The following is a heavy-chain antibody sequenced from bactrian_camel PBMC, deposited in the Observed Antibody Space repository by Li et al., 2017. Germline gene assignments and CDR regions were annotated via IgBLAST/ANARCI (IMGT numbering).Heavy chain of an antibody. CDR1: DDPASMYYLDDTYC. Sequence: LVESGGGSVQAGGSLRLACKVTDDPASMYYLDDTYCLGWFRQVPGKEREGVALVTSNGSPTYADSVKGRFTVSVDNARKTLYLQMNDLKPEDTAVYYCAASFTACVARAHYVERYNYWGQGTQVTVS. CDR3: AASFTACVARAHYVERYNY. J-gene: IGHJ4*01. V-gene: IGHV3S53*01. CDR2: VTSNGSP. D-gene: IGHD3*01.